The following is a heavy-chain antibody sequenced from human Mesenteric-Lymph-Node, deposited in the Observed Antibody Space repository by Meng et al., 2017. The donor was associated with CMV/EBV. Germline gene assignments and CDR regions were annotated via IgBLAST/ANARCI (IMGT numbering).Heavy chain of an antibody. CDR2: IYSGGSST. D-gene: IGHD3-3*01. Sequence: GESLKISCAASGFTFSSYWMHWVRQAPGKGLEWVSVIYSGGSSTYYADSVKGRFTISRDNSKNTLYLQMNSLRAEDTAVYYCAKEGQYYDFWSGYYYGNWFDPWGQGTLVTVSS. V-gene: IGHV3-23*03. CDR3: AKEGQYYDFWSGYYYGNWFDP. CDR1: GFTFSSYW. J-gene: IGHJ5*02.